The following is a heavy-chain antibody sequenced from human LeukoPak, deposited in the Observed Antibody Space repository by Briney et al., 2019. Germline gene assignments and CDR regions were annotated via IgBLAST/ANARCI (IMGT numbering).Heavy chain of an antibody. Sequence: SETLYLTCAVYGESFGGFYWSWIRQPPGRGLEWIGEINHSGATNCNPSLKSRVTISVDTSKNQFSLKLSSITAADTAVYYCARGSPAAAGSLDYWGQGNLVTASS. J-gene: IGHJ4*02. V-gene: IGHV4-34*01. CDR3: ARGSPAAAGSLDY. D-gene: IGHD6-13*01. CDR2: INHSGAT. CDR1: GESFGGFY.